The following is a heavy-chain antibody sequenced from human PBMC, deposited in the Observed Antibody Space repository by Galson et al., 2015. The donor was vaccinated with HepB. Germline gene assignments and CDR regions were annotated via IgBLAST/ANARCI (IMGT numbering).Heavy chain of an antibody. V-gene: IGHV1-46*01. Sequence: SVKVSCKASGYTFTSYYMHWVRQAPGQGLEWMGIINPSGGSTSCAQKFQGRVTMTRDTSTSTVYMELSSLRSEGTAVYYCARDRFNDTLFINPPDYWGQGTLVAVSS. CDR2: INPSGGST. CDR3: ARDRFNDTLFINPPDY. D-gene: IGHD3-10*01. CDR1: GYTFTSYY. J-gene: IGHJ4*02.